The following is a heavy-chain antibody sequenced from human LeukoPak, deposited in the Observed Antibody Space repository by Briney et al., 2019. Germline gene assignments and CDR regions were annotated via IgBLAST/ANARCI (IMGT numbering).Heavy chain of an antibody. CDR2: IYYSGST. CDR3: ARGKRWELHAFDI. J-gene: IGHJ3*02. V-gene: IGHV4-59*01. Sequence: XXLXXXAYIYYSGSTNYNPSLKSRVTISVDTSKNQFSLKLSSVTAADTAVYYCARGKRWELHAFDIWGQGTMVTVSS. D-gene: IGHD1-26*01.